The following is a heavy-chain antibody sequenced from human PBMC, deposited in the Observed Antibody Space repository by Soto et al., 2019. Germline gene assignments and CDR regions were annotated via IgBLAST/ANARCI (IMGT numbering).Heavy chain of an antibody. V-gene: IGHV4-39*01. CDR3: ATSDPNYYDILTGRFTDAFDI. D-gene: IGHD3-9*01. CDR1: VGPISNLLYD. CDR2: FYFSGGT. Sequence: DALAVTPTPSVGPISNLLYDRRWFLQPPGKGFGWIGVFYFSGGTYYNPSLKIRVTISVDTSKNQFSLKLSSVTAADTAVYYCATSDPNYYDILTGRFTDAFDIWGQGTMVT. J-gene: IGHJ3*02.